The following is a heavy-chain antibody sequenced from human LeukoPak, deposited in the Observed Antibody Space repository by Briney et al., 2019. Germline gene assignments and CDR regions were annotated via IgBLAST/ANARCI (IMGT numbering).Heavy chain of an antibody. Sequence: GGSLRLSCAASGITVSSNYMSWVRQAPGKGLEWVSVIYGGDNTYYAGSVKGRFITSRDKSKNTLYLQMNSLRAEDTAAYYCAKNYYGMDVWGQGTTVIVS. J-gene: IGHJ6*02. CDR1: GITVSSNY. CDR2: IYGGDNT. CDR3: AKNYYGMDV. V-gene: IGHV3-53*01.